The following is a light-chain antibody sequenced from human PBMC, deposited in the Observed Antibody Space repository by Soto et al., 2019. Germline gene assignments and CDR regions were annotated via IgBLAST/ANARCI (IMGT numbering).Light chain of an antibody. J-gene: IGLJ1*01. Sequence: QSALTQPASVSGSPGQSITISCTGTSRDVGGYKYVSWYQQHPGKAPKLMIYEVSYRPSGVSNRFSGPKSGNTASLTISGLQAEDEADYYCSSYTSSSPCVFGTGTKVTVL. CDR1: SRDVGGYKY. V-gene: IGLV2-14*01. CDR3: SSYTSSSPCV. CDR2: EVS.